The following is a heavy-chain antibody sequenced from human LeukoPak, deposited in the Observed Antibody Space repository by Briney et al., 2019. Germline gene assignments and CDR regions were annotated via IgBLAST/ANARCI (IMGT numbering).Heavy chain of an antibody. CDR3: ARSDGSGYFGPI. D-gene: IGHD3-22*01. Sequence: GGSLRLSCAASGFTFSSYSMNWVRQARGKGREWLSSISSSSSYIYYADSVKGRFTISRDNAKNSLYMQMNSLRAEDTAVYYCARSDGSGYFGPIWGQGTMVTISS. CDR1: GFTFSSYS. CDR2: ISSSSSYI. V-gene: IGHV3-21*01. J-gene: IGHJ3*02.